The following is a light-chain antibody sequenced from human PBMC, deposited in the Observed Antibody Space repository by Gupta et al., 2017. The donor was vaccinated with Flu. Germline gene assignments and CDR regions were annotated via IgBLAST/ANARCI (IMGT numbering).Light chain of an antibody. V-gene: IGLV3-19*01. J-gene: IGLJ2*01. Sequence: SSELTQDPAVSVALGQTVRITCHGDSLRRYYASWYQQKQGQEPVLVIYGKDNRPSGIADRFSGASSGNKASSTITGAQAEDEADDYCNYRDSSSNHAVFGGGTRLTVL. CDR1: SLRRYY. CDR2: GKD. CDR3: NYRDSSSNHAV.